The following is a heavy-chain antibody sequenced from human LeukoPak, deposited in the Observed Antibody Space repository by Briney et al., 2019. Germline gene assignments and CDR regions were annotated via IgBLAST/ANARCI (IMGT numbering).Heavy chain of an antibody. J-gene: IGHJ3*02. CDR1: GGSISSSSYY. Sequence: PSETLSLTCTVSGGSISSSSYYWGWIRQPPGKGLEWIGSIYYSGSTYYNPSLKSRVTISVDTSKNQFSLKLSSVTAADTAVYYCAREGQDDYGGNSGGSSAFDIWGQGTMVTVSS. CDR2: IYYSGST. D-gene: IGHD4-23*01. V-gene: IGHV4-39*07. CDR3: AREGQDDYGGNSGGSSAFDI.